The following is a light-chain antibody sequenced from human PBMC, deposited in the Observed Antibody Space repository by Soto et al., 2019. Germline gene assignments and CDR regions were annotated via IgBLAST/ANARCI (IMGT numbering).Light chain of an antibody. CDR3: CSYAGSSTYV. J-gene: IGLJ1*01. V-gene: IGLV2-23*02. Sequence: QSALTQPASVSGSPGQSITISCTGTSSDVGSYNLVSWYQQHPGKAPKLMIYEVSKRPSGVSNRFSGSKSGNTASLTISGLQAEDEADYYCCSYAGSSTYVFGIGPNVTV. CDR2: EVS. CDR1: SSDVGSYNL.